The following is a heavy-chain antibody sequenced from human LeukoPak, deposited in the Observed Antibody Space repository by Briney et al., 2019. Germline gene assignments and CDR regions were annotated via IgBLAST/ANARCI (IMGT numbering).Heavy chain of an antibody. CDR1: GFTFSSYW. D-gene: IGHD3-10*01. CDR2: INTDGSST. Sequence: PGGSLRLSCAASGFTFSSYWMHWVRQAPGKGLVWVSRINTDGSSTNYADSVKGRFTISRDNAKSSLYLQMNSLRAEDTAVYYCAGARYGDYYYYMDVWGIGTTVTVSS. CDR3: AGARYGDYYYYMDV. J-gene: IGHJ6*03. V-gene: IGHV3-74*01.